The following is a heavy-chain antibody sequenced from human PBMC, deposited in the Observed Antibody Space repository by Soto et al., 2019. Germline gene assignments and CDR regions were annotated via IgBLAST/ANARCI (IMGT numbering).Heavy chain of an antibody. CDR3: AKNPGYYYDSTGYHFDY. J-gene: IGHJ4*02. CDR1: GFTFSSHA. V-gene: IGHV3-23*01. Sequence: PGGSLRLPCTASGFTFSSHAMTWVRQAPGKGLEWVSAISYGGGTTYYADSVKGRFTISRDNSKNTLYLQMNSLRAEDTAVYYYAKNPGYYYDSTGYHFDYWGQGTLVTVSS. CDR2: ISYGGGTT. D-gene: IGHD3-22*01.